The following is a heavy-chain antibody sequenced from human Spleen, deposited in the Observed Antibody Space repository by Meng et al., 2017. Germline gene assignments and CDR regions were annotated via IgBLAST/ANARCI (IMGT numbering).Heavy chain of an antibody. V-gene: IGHV1-2*06. Sequence: QVQLVQSGAEVKKPGASVKVSCKASGYTFTDFYIHWVRQAPGQGLEYMGRINLKSGGTNYAQKVQGRVTMTTDTSTSTAYMELRSLRSDDTAIYYCTRDPYGGYILYNWGQGTLVTVS. CDR2: INLKSGGT. J-gene: IGHJ4*02. CDR3: TRDPYGGYILYN. D-gene: IGHD3-16*01. CDR1: GYTFTDFY.